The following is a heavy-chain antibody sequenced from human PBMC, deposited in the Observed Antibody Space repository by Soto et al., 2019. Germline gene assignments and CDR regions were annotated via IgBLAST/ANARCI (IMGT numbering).Heavy chain of an antibody. J-gene: IGHJ4*02. Sequence: SETLSLTCTVSGGSVSSADCTWSWIRQSPGKGLEWIGHMYEGGRTYYNPSLMSRVTISIDRSKNLFSLKLSSVTAADTAVYYCARVPDYWAQRILVTVSS. CDR3: ARVPDY. CDR2: MYEGGRT. D-gene: IGHD2-2*01. CDR1: GGSVSSADCT. V-gene: IGHV4-30-2*06.